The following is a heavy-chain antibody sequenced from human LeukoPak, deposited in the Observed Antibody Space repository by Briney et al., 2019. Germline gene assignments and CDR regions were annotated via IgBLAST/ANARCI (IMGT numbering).Heavy chain of an antibody. D-gene: IGHD2-2*01. CDR2: INHSGST. Sequence: PSETLSLTCAVYGGSFSGYYWSWIRQPPGKGLEWIGEINHSGSTNYNPSLKSRVTISVDTSKNQFSLKLSSVTAADTAVYYCARLPSSVVVPAAIRYYYSMDVRGKGTTVTVSS. CDR3: ARLPSSVVVPAAIRYYYSMDV. J-gene: IGHJ6*04. CDR1: GGSFSGYY. V-gene: IGHV4-34*01.